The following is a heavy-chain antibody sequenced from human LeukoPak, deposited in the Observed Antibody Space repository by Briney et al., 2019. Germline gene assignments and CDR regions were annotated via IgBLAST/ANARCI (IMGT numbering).Heavy chain of an antibody. D-gene: IGHD2-21*02. CDR1: GFTFSSYA. Sequence: GGSLRLSCAASGFTFSSYAMSWVRQAPGKGPEWVSDISGSGGGTYYADSVKGRFTVSRDNSKNTLYLQMNSLRAEDTAVYYCASHRDYGGDNRLPGAFDYWGQGTLSPSPQ. V-gene: IGHV3-23*01. CDR3: ASHRDYGGDNRLPGAFDY. CDR2: ISGSGGGT. J-gene: IGHJ4*02.